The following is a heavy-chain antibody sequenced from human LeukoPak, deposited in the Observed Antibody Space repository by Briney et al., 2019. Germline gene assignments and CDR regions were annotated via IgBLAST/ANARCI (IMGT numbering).Heavy chain of an antibody. D-gene: IGHD1-1*01. CDR1: GGTFSSYA. CDR2: IIPIFGTA. Sequence: ASVKVSCKASGGTFSSYAISWVRQAPGQGLEWMGRIIPIFGTASYAQKFQGRVTITTEESTSTAYMELSSLRSEDTAVYYCARNWNDERYFDYWGQGTLVTVSS. J-gene: IGHJ4*02. CDR3: ARNWNDERYFDY. V-gene: IGHV1-69*05.